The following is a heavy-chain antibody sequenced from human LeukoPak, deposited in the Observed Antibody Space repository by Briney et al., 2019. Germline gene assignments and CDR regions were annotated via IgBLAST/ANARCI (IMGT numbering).Heavy chain of an antibody. CDR2: TYHSGST. D-gene: IGHD3-22*01. V-gene: IGHV4-30-2*01. J-gene: IGHJ4*02. CDR1: GGSISSGGYS. Sequence: PSETLSLTCAVSGGSISSGGYSWSWIRQPPGTGLEWIGYTYHSGSTYYNPSLKSRVTISVDRSKNQFSLKLSSVTAADTAVYYCARSYYSDSSGYRLLDYWGQGTLVTISS. CDR3: ARSYYSDSSGYRLLDY.